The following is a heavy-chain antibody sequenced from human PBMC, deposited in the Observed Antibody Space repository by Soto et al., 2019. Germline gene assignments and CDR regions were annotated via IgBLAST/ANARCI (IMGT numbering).Heavy chain of an antibody. Sequence: PGGSLRLSCATSGLNFNGYTMSWVRQAPGQGLEWVSSISGGNTFYAGSVKGRFTISRDNSKNTLYLQMNSLTAEDTGVYYCAKAPSSDCNSGACSLRSWGQGTLVTVAS. CDR3: AKAPSSDCNSGACSLRS. CDR2: ISGGNT. V-gene: IGHV3-23*01. J-gene: IGHJ5*02. D-gene: IGHD2-21*01. CDR1: GLNFNGYT.